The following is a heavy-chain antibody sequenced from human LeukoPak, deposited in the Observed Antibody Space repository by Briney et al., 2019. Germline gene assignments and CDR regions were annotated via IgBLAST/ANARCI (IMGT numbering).Heavy chain of an antibody. J-gene: IGHJ5*02. V-gene: IGHV4-34*01. CDR3: ARGRVLVVTPFDNWFDP. CDR2: INHSGST. D-gene: IGHD4-23*01. Sequence: SETLSLTCAVYGGSFSGYYWSWIRQPPGKGLEWIGEINHSGSTNYNPSLKSRVTISVDTSKNQFSLKLSPVTAADTAVYYCARGRVLVVTPFDNWFDPWGQGTLVTVSS. CDR1: GGSFSGYY.